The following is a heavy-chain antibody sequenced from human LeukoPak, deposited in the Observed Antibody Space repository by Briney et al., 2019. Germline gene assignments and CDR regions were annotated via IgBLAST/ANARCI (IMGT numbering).Heavy chain of an antibody. CDR1: GYTFTGYY. J-gene: IGHJ4*02. CDR3: ARERCGFSSTSCYRSPRLFDY. Sequence: ASVKVSCKASGYTFTGYYMHWVRQAPGQGLEWMGWINPNSGGTNYAQKFQGRVTMTRDTSISTAHMELSRLRSDDTAVYYCARERCGFSSTSCYRSPRLFDYWGQGTLVTVSS. CDR2: INPNSGGT. D-gene: IGHD2-2*02. V-gene: IGHV1-2*02.